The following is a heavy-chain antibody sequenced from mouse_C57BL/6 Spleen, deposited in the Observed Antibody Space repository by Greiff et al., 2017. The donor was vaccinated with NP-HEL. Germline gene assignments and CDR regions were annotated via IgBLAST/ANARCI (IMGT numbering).Heavy chain of an antibody. CDR2: IDPEDGET. V-gene: IGHV14-2*01. CDR1: GFNINDYY. Sequence: VQLQQSGAELVKPGASVKLSCTASGFNINDYYMHWVKQRTEQGLEWIGRIDPEDGETKYAPKVQGKATITADTSSNTAYLQLSSLPTEDTAVDYCAGVSAGSNYYAMDYWGQGTSVTVSS. J-gene: IGHJ4*01. CDR3: AGVSAGSNYYAMDY.